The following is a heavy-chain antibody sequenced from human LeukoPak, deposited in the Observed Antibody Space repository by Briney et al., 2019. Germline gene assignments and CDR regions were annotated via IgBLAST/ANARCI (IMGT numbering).Heavy chain of an antibody. Sequence: SETLSLTCSVSGGSVSSSTYYWGWIRQPPGKGLEWIGSLYHGGSTYYNPSLKSRVTISVDTSKNQFSLKLSSLTAADSAVYYCGGHNSGDFWGYWGQGTLVTVSS. CDR1: GGSVSSSTYY. J-gene: IGHJ4*02. D-gene: IGHD4-17*01. CDR3: GGHNSGDFWGY. CDR2: LYHGGST. V-gene: IGHV4-39*01.